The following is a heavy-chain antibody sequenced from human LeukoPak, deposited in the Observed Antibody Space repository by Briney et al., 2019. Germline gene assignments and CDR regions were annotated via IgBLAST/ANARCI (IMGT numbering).Heavy chain of an antibody. CDR1: GFTFSDYY. D-gene: IGHD2-2*01. CDR2: ISSSGSTI. Sequence: PGGSLRLSCAASGFTFSDYYMSWIRQAQGQGLEWVSYISSSGSTIYYADSVKGRFTISRDNAKSSLYLQMNSLRAEDTAVYYCASILGYCSSTSCYAFDYWGQGTLVTVSS. J-gene: IGHJ4*02. CDR3: ASILGYCSSTSCYAFDY. V-gene: IGHV3-11*04.